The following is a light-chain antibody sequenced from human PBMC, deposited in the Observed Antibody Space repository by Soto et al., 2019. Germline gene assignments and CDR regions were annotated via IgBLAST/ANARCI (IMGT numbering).Light chain of an antibody. J-gene: IGLJ1*01. CDR2: DTT. Sequence: QAVVTQEPSLTVSPGGTVTLTCGSSTGAVTNGHYPYWFQQKPGQAPRTLIYDTTNRHSWTPAGFSGSLLGGKAALTLSGAQPEDEAEYYCLLSYNGPYVFGTGTKVTVL. CDR3: LLSYNGPYV. CDR1: TGAVTNGHY. V-gene: IGLV7-46*01.